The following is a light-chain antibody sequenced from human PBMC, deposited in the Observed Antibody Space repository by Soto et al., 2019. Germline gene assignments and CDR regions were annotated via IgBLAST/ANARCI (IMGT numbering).Light chain of an antibody. CDR3: QQYNNRPPT. CDR1: QSFRGL. V-gene: IGKV3D-15*01. J-gene: IGKJ1*01. CDR2: DAY. Sequence: EVVLTQSPVTLSLSPGEIATLSCRASQSFRGLLAWYQQKPGQAPRLLIYDAYNRATGIPPRFSGSGSGTEFTLTISSLQSEDFAVYYCQQYNNRPPTFGQGTKVGIK.